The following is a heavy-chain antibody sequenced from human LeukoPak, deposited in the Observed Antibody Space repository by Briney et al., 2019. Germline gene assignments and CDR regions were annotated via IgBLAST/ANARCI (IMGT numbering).Heavy chain of an antibody. V-gene: IGHV4-59*08. CDR3: ARLEAVAGTHAFDI. Sequence: SETLSLTCTVSGGSLSSYYWSWIRQPPGKGLEWIGYIYYSGSTNYNPSLKSRVTISVDTSKNQFSLKLSSVTAADTAVYYCARLEAVAGTHAFDIWGQGTMVTVSS. CDR1: GGSLSSYY. J-gene: IGHJ3*02. D-gene: IGHD6-19*01. CDR2: IYYSGST.